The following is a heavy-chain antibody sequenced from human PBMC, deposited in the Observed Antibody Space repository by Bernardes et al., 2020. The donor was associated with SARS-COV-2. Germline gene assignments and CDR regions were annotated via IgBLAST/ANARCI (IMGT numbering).Heavy chain of an antibody. CDR3: NYGDYVSLDY. CDR2: SKSKAYGGTT. CDR1: GFTLDDHM. J-gene: IGHJ4*02. D-gene: IGHD4-17*01. Sequence: GGSLRLSCTGSGFTLDDHMLSWFRQAPGTGLVWVGFSKSKAYGGTTEYAASVKGRFTISRDDSKNIAYLQMNSLKTEDTAVYYCNYGDYVSLDYWGQGTLVTVSS. V-gene: IGHV3-49*03.